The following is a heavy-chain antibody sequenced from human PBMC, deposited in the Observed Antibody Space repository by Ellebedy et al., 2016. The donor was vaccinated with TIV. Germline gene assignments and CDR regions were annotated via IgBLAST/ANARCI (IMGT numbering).Heavy chain of an antibody. J-gene: IGHJ6*02. V-gene: IGHV1-18*01. Sequence: AASVKVSCKSSGYTFIDYGISWARLAPGQGLDWVGWVSAYSGNTNYADNLQGRVTMTTDTSTDTAYMELRSLRSDDTAVYYCARYSGSGTYYRNGMDVWGQGTTVTVSS. D-gene: IGHD3-10*01. CDR2: VSAYSGNT. CDR1: GYTFIDYG. CDR3: ARYSGSGTYYRNGMDV.